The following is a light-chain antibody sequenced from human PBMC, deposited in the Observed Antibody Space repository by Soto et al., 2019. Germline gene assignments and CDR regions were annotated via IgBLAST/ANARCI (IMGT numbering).Light chain of an antibody. CDR3: QQTFATPLQVGNSFSHT. CDR2: KAS. CDR1: QTISSW. Sequence: DIQMTQSPSTLSGSVGDRVTITCRASQTISSWLAWYQQKPGKAPKLLIYKASTLKSGVPSRFSGSGSGTDFTLTINSLQPEDFATYYCQQTFATPLQVGNSFSHTFGQGTKV. V-gene: IGKV1-5*03. J-gene: IGKJ2*01.